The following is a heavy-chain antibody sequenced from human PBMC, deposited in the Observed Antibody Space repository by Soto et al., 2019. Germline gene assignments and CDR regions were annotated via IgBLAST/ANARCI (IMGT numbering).Heavy chain of an antibody. Sequence: QVQLVQSGAEVKKPGSLVKVSCKAPGGTFSSYAISWVRQAPGQGLEWMGGVIPIFGTAKYAQKFQGRVTITADESTSTGYMELRSLRSEDTAVYYCARSQGGSSSLDIYYYYYYGMDVWGQGTTVTVSS. V-gene: IGHV1-69*01. CDR3: ARSQGGSSSLDIYYYYYYGMDV. D-gene: IGHD2-15*01. J-gene: IGHJ6*02. CDR1: GGTFSSYA. CDR2: VIPIFGTA.